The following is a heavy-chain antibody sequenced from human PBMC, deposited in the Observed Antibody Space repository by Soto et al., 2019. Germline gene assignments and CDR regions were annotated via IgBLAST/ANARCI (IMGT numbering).Heavy chain of an antibody. CDR2: INSDGSDT. V-gene: IGHV3-74*01. CDR1: EFSFSRYW. Sequence: EVQLVESGGGLVQPGGSLRLSCAASEFSFSRYWMHWVRQAPGKGLMWVSRINSDGSDTNYADSVKGRFTISRDNAKNTLYLQMISLRVEDTAVYYCARGWVNYGSGSYDVWGQGTTVTVSS. J-gene: IGHJ6*02. CDR3: ARGWVNYGSGSYDV. D-gene: IGHD3-10*01.